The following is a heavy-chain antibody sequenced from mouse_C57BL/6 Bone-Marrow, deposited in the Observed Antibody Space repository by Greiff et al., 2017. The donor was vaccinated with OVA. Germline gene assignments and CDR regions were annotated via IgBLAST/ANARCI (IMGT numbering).Heavy chain of an antibody. Sequence: QVQLQQPGAELVKPGASVKLSCKTSGYTFTSYWMHWVKQRPGQGLEWIGMIHPNSGSTNYNEKFKSKATLTVDKSSSTAYMQLSSLTSEDSAVYYCARGGFYYSNYGGWYFDVWGTGTTVTVSS. D-gene: IGHD2-5*01. V-gene: IGHV1-64*01. CDR3: ARGGFYYSNYGGWYFDV. CDR2: IHPNSGST. J-gene: IGHJ1*03. CDR1: GYTFTSYW.